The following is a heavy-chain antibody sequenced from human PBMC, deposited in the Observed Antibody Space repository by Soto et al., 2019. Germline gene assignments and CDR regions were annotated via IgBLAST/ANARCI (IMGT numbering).Heavy chain of an antibody. CDR1: GFTFSTKG. Sequence: GGSLRLSCAASGFTFSTKGMHWVRQAPGKGLEWVAVISNDGSEKYNADSVKGRFTISRDNSKNTLYLQMNSLRAEDTAVYYCARGPRTYYYDSSGYESLGYFDYWGQGTLVTVSS. CDR3: ARGPRTYYYDSSGYESLGYFDY. D-gene: IGHD3-22*01. V-gene: IGHV3-30*03. CDR2: ISNDGSEK. J-gene: IGHJ4*02.